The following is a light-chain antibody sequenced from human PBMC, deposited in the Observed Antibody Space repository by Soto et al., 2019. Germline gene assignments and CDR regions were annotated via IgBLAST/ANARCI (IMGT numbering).Light chain of an antibody. Sequence: QSVRTQPASVSGSPGQSITISCTGTSSDVGSYNLVSWYQQQPGKAPKLMIYEVSKRPSGVSNRFSGSKSGNTASLTISGLQAEDEADYYCCSYAGSSTFYVFGTGTKGTVL. CDR2: EVS. V-gene: IGLV2-23*02. CDR3: CSYAGSSTFYV. J-gene: IGLJ1*01. CDR1: SSDVGSYNL.